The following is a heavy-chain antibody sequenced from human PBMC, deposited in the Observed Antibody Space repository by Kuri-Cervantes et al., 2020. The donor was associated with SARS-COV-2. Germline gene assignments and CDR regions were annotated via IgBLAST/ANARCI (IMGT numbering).Heavy chain of an antibody. CDR3: ARAARSSSPDAYYYYYYMDV. V-gene: IGHV3-7*03. CDR1: GFTFSSYW. CDR2: IKQDGSEK. J-gene: IGHJ6*03. D-gene: IGHD6-6*01. Sequence: GESLKISCAASGFTFSSYWMSWVHQAPGKGLEWVANIKQDGSEKYYVDSVKGRFTISRDNAKNTLYLQMNSLRAEDTAVYYCARAARSSSPDAYYYYYYMDVWGKGTTVTVSS.